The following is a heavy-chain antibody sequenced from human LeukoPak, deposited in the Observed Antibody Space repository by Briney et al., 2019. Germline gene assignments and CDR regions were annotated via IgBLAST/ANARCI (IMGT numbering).Heavy chain of an antibody. V-gene: IGHV3-21*06. CDR2: ISGTSDYI. J-gene: IGHJ4*02. D-gene: IGHD2-2*01. Sequence: KSGGSLRLSCAGSGFTFSSYSMNWVRQAPGKGLEWVSSISGTSDYIYYAESVKGRFTISRDNGQNSLYLQMNSLRAEDTAVYYCARREPQGCSGTSCFAGPVGHWGQGTLVTVSS. CDR1: GFTFSSYS. CDR3: ARREPQGCSGTSCFAGPVGH.